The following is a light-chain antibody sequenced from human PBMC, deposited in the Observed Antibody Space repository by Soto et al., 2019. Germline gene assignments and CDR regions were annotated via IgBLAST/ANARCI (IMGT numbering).Light chain of an antibody. CDR3: QQYDNWPLS. CDR2: GAS. CDR1: HSGSSN. Sequence: EIVFTQSPGTLSLSPGERATLSCRASHSGSSNFAWYQQKPGQAPRLLIYGASTRATGIPARFSGSGSGTEFTLTISSLQSEDFAVYYCQQYDNWPLSFGQGTKVDIK. J-gene: IGKJ1*01. V-gene: IGKV3D-15*01.